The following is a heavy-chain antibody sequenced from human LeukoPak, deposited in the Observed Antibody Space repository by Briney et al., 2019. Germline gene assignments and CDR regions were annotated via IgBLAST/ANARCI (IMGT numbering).Heavy chain of an antibody. CDR2: ISGSGGST. V-gene: IGHV3-23*01. CDR1: GFTFSSYA. Sequence: GGSLRLSCAASGFTFSSYAMSWVRPAPGKGLEWVSAISGSGGSTYYADSVKGRFTISRDNSKNTLYLQMNSLRAEDTAVYYCAKDWSLGFLEWFLYDYWGQGTLVTVSS. D-gene: IGHD3-3*01. CDR3: AKDWSLGFLEWFLYDY. J-gene: IGHJ4*02.